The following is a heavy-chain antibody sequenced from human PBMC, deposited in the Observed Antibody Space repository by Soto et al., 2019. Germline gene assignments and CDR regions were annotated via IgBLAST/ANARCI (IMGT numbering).Heavy chain of an antibody. Sequence: GASVKVSCTASGYTFTSYYMHWVRQAPGQGLEWMGIINPSGGSTSYAQKFQGRVTMTRDTSTSTVYMELSSLRSEDTAVYYCARDYYDSSGYRVFDYWGQGTLVTAPQ. CDR3: ARDYYDSSGYRVFDY. CDR2: INPSGGST. V-gene: IGHV1-46*01. CDR1: GYTFTSYY. D-gene: IGHD3-22*01. J-gene: IGHJ4*02.